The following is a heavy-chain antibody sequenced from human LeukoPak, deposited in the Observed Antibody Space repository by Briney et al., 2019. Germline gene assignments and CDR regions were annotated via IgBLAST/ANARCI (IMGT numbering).Heavy chain of an antibody. J-gene: IGHJ6*02. Sequence: PGGSLRLSCAASGFTFSSYGMHWVRQAPGKGLEWVAVIWFDGSNKYYADSVKGRFTISRDNSKNTLYLQMNSLRAEDTAVYYCARNLDDYGDYYYYGMDVWGQGTTVTVSS. CDR1: GFTFSSYG. CDR2: IWFDGSNK. V-gene: IGHV3-33*01. CDR3: ARNLDDYGDYYYYGMDV. D-gene: IGHD4-17*01.